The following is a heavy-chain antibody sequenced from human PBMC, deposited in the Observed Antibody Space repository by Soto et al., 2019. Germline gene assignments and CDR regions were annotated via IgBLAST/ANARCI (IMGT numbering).Heavy chain of an antibody. D-gene: IGHD6-19*01. Sequence: PSETLSLTCTVSGVSISSSSYYWGWIRQPPGKGLEWIGSIYYSGSTYYNPSLKSRVTISVDTSKNQFSLKLSSVTAADTAVYYCARLGGGPGIAVAGTYDYYYGMDVWGQGTTVTVSS. V-gene: IGHV4-39*01. CDR1: GVSISSSSYY. J-gene: IGHJ6*02. CDR3: ARLGGGPGIAVAGTYDYYYGMDV. CDR2: IYYSGST.